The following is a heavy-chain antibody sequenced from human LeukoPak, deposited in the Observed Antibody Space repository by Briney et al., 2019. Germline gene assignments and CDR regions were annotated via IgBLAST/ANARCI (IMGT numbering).Heavy chain of an antibody. CDR3: AREAAYYDILTGYSPDAFDI. D-gene: IGHD3-9*01. J-gene: IGHJ3*02. V-gene: IGHV1-18*01. Sequence: GAAVKVSCKASGYILTSYGISWVRQAPGQGLEWMGWTSAYNGNTNYAQKLQGRVTMTTDTSTSTAYMELRSLRSDDTAVYYCAREAAYYDILTGYSPDAFDIWGQGTMVTVSS. CDR1: GYILTSYG. CDR2: TSAYNGNT.